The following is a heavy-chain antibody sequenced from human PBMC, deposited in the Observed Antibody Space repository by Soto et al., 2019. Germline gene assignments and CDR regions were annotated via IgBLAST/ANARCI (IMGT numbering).Heavy chain of an antibody. J-gene: IGHJ4*02. Sequence: SETLSLTCAVYGGSFSGYYWSWIRQPPGKGLEWIGEINHSGSTNYNPSLKSRVTISVDTSKNQFSLKLSSVTAADTAVYYCARGRPVLLWFGESASYDYWGQGTLVTVSS. V-gene: IGHV4-34*01. D-gene: IGHD3-10*01. CDR1: GGSFSGYY. CDR3: ARGRPVLLWFGESASYDY. CDR2: INHSGST.